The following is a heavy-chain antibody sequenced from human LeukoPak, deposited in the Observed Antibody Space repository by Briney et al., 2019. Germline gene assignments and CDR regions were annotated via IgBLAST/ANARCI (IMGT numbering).Heavy chain of an antibody. CDR2: LYAGGTA. CDR1: GFAVSSRY. J-gene: IGHJ6*02. V-gene: IGHV3-53*01. CDR3: ARGEYYSYSGMDV. Sequence: GGSLRLSCAASGFAVSSRYIAWVRQALGKGLEWVSILYAGGTAYYADSVKGRFTISRDNSKNMVFLQMNSLRAEDTAIYFCARGEYYSYSGMDVWGQGTTVTVAS. D-gene: IGHD2/OR15-2a*01.